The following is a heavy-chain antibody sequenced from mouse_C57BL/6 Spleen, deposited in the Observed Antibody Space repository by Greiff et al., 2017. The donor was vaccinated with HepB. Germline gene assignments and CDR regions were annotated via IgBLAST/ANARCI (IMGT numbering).Heavy chain of an antibody. V-gene: IGHV1-69*01. CDR2: IDPSDSYT. Sequence: VQLQQPGAELVMPGASVKLSCKASGYTFTSYWMHWVKQRPGQGLEWIGEIDPSDSYTNYNQKFKGKSTLTVDKSSSTAYMQISSLTSEDSAVYYCARYYYGSSYFDYWGQGTTLTVSS. CDR3: ARYYYGSSYFDY. J-gene: IGHJ2*01. CDR1: GYTFTSYW. D-gene: IGHD1-1*01.